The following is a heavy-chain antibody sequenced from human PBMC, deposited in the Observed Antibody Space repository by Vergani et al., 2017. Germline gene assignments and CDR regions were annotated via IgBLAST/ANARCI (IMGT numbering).Heavy chain of an antibody. CDR2: IYNSGNG. V-gene: IGHV4-39*01. J-gene: IGHJ2*01. CDR1: GDSIISRSYY. D-gene: IGHD3-16*01. Sequence: QMQSQESGPGLVKASGTLSLTCTDSGDSIISRSYYWGWIRQPPGKGLEWVGSIYNSGNGDSSSSLKSRVTISADTSKNQFSLRLTSVTAADTAVYYCASGKYYSDSTSHFRGRYFDVWGRGTLVTVPS. CDR3: ASGKYYSDSTSHFRGRYFDV.